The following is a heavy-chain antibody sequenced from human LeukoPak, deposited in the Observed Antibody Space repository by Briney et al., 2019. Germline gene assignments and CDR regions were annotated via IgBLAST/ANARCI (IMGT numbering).Heavy chain of an antibody. J-gene: IGHJ4*02. V-gene: IGHV1-69*13. Sequence: ASVKVSCKASGGTFRSYGLNWVRQAPGQGLEWIGGFIPILGTANYAQKFQGRVTITADESTSTAYMELSSLRSEDTAVYYCARVEIYSSGWTPLDYWGQGTLVTVSS. CDR1: GGTFRSYG. CDR3: ARVEIYSSGWTPLDY. CDR2: FIPILGTA. D-gene: IGHD6-19*01.